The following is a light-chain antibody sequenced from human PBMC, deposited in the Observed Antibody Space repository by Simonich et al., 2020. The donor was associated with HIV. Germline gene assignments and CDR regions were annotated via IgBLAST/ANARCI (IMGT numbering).Light chain of an antibody. V-gene: IGKV4-1*01. CDR1: QSVLHSSNNKNY. J-gene: IGKJ4*01. CDR2: WAT. CDR3: QQYYTTPLT. Sequence: DIVMTQSPDSLAVSLGERATINCKSSQSVLHSSNNKNYLAWYQQRPGQPPKLIIYWATTRESGVPDRFSGSGSGTDFTITISSLQAEDVAVYYCQQYYTTPLTFGGGTKVEIK.